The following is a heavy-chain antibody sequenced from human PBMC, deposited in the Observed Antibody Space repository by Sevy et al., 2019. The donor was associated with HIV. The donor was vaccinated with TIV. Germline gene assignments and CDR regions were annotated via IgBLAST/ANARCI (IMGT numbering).Heavy chain of an antibody. CDR3: ARFVGYCSGGRCSIIDF. Sequence: GGSLRLSCAASGFSPSDHAVNWVRQTPGKGLEWLAVISYNGRNQYYADSVKGRFTISKDDSKNKLYLQLNSLRAEDTAVYYCARFVGYCSGGRCSIIDFWGQGTLVTVSS. V-gene: IGHV3-30*04. CDR1: GFSPSDHA. J-gene: IGHJ4*02. CDR2: ISYNGRNQ. D-gene: IGHD2-15*01.